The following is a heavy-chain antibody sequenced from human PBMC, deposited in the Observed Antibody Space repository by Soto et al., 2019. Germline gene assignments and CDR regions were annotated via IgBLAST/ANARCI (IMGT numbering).Heavy chain of an antibody. Sequence: GYLRLPCAAVGLTVSGNKYMDWVLQAPGKGLEWVSGFYDVYGKYYADSVKGRFTTSRDSSKTIVYLQMNDLGPDDTAIYYCATWLQREHAYDVWGLGTTVTVSS. CDR1: GLTVSGNKY. CDR3: ATWLQREHAYDV. J-gene: IGHJ3*01. D-gene: IGHD1-1*01. CDR2: FYDVYGK. V-gene: IGHV3-53*01.